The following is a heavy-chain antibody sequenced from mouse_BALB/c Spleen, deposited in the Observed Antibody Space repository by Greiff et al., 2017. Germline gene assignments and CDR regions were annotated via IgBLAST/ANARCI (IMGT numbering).Heavy chain of an antibody. D-gene: IGHD4-1*01. J-gene: IGHJ4*01. CDR3: ARKSYWDGNYAIDN. CDR1: GFSLTSYG. Sequence: VQGVESGPGLVQPSQSLSITCTVSGFSLTSYGVHWVRQSPGKGLVWLGVIWSGGSTDYNAAFISRLSISKDNSKSQVFFKMNSLQADDTAIYYCARKSYWDGNYAIDNWGQGTSDTVSS. CDR2: IWSGGST. V-gene: IGHV2-4-1*01.